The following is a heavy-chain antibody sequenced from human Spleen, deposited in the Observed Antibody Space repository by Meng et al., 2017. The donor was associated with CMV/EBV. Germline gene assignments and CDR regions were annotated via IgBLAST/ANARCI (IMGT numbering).Heavy chain of an antibody. CDR2: FKWNGGST. V-gene: IGHV3-20*03. D-gene: IGHD2-2*01. Sequence: ASRFPFGGYGVGWVRHAPGKGLEWVSGFKWNGGSTDYADSVEGRFTISRDNARNSLYLQMNSLRAEDTALYFCARGGGSTSRLDFDYWGRGTLVTVSS. CDR1: RFPFGGYG. CDR3: ARGGGSTSRLDFDY. J-gene: IGHJ4*02.